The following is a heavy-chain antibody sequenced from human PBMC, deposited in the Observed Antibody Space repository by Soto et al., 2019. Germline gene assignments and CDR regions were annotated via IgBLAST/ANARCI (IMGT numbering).Heavy chain of an antibody. V-gene: IGHV5-51*01. CDR1: GYSFTSYW. CDR3: AGGGVRGVITRTRDYYAMDV. D-gene: IGHD3-10*01. J-gene: IGHJ6*02. Sequence: GESLKISCKGSGYSFTSYWIGWVRQMPGKGLEWMGIIYPGDSDTRYSPSFQGQVTISADKSISTAYLQWSSLKASDTAMYYCAGGGVRGVITRTRDYYAMDVWGQGTMVTLSS. CDR2: IYPGDSDT.